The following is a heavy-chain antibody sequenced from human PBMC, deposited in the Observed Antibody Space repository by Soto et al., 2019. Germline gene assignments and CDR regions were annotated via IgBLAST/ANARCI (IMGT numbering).Heavy chain of an antibody. D-gene: IGHD2-2*01. CDR2: INPSGGST. CDR1: GYTFTSYY. J-gene: IGHJ4*02. Sequence: GASVKVSFKASGYTFTSYYMHWVRQAPGQGLEWMGIINPSGGSTSYAQKFQGRVTMTRDTSTSTVYMELSSLRSEDTAVYYCARDWPSYQLLGGGYFDYWGQGTLVTVSS. V-gene: IGHV1-46*03. CDR3: ARDWPSYQLLGGGYFDY.